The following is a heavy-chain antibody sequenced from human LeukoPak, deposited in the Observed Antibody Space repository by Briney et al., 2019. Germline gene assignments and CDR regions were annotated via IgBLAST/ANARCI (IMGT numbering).Heavy chain of an antibody. D-gene: IGHD6-19*01. CDR3: ARGGRRIAVAGIWNWFDP. CDR1: GYTFTGYY. J-gene: IGHJ5*02. CDR2: INPNSGGT. Sequence: ASVKVSCKASGYTFTGYYMHWVRQAPGQGLEWMGRINPNSGGTNYAQKFQGRVTMTRDTSISTAYMELSRLRSDDTAVYYCARGGRRIAVAGIWNWFDPWGQGTLVTVSS. V-gene: IGHV1-2*06.